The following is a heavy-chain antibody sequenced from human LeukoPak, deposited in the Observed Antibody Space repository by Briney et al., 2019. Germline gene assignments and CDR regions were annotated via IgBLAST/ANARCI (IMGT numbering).Heavy chain of an antibody. CDR3: SRYGFVGADFDY. CDR2: IKSKPYGGTA. CDR1: GFTFGNYA. D-gene: IGHD1-26*01. J-gene: IGHJ4*02. V-gene: IGHV3-49*04. Sequence: GGSLRLSCTASGFTFGNYAVTWVRQAPGKGLEWVGFIKSKPYGGTAEYAASVQGRFTISRDDSKTIAYLQMNCLKTEDTAVYYCSRYGFVGADFDYWGRGTLVTVSS.